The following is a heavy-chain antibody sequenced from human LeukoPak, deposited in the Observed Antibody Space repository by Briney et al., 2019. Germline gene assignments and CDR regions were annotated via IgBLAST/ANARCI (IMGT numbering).Heavy chain of an antibody. CDR2: IRYDGSYE. D-gene: IGHD3-22*01. Sequence: GGSLRLSCAASGFTFSNHGMNWVRQAPGKGLEWMGFIRYDGSYEYYADSVKGRFAISRDNSQNTLFLQMNSLRAEDTAVYYCAKSHPYYYDSSGYLPDYDYWGQGTLVTVSS. V-gene: IGHV3-30*02. CDR3: AKSHPYYYDSSGYLPDYDY. J-gene: IGHJ4*02. CDR1: GFTFSNHG.